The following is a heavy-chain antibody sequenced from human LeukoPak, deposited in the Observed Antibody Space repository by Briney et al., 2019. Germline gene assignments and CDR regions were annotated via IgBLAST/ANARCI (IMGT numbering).Heavy chain of an antibody. CDR1: GFAFDDYA. CDR2: ISGDGGST. J-gene: IGHJ4*02. Sequence: GGSLRLSCAASGFAFDDYAMHWVRQAPGKGLEWVSLISGDGGSTHYADSVKGRFTISRDNSKNSLYLQMNSLRTEDTALYYCAKDIGGGPRLWWSFDYWGQGTLVTVSS. D-gene: IGHD4/OR15-4a*01. V-gene: IGHV3-43*02. CDR3: AKDIGGGPRLWWSFDY.